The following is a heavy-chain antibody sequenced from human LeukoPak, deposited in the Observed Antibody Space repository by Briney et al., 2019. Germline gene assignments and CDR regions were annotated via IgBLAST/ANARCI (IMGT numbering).Heavy chain of an antibody. D-gene: IGHD4-17*01. Sequence: GSVNPSCKASGYTFTDYSMHWVRQAPGQGLEWMGWINPNSGGTNYPQKFQGRVTMTRDTSISTAYMELSRLRSDDTAVYFCAILPTVTLRFDYWGQGTLVTDTS. CDR1: GYTFTDYS. J-gene: IGHJ4*02. V-gene: IGHV1-2*02. CDR3: AILPTVTLRFDY. CDR2: INPNSGGT.